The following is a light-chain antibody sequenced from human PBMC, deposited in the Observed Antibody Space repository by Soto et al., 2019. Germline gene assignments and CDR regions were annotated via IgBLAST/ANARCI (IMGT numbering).Light chain of an antibody. J-gene: IGKJ3*01. Sequence: DIQMTQSPSTLSASVGDRVTITCRASQSISSWLAWYQQKPGKAPKLLIYKASSFESGVPSRFSGSGSGTEFTLTISSLQPDDFATYYCQQYNSYSVTFGHGTKVDIK. CDR3: QQYNSYSVT. V-gene: IGKV1-5*03. CDR1: QSISSW. CDR2: KAS.